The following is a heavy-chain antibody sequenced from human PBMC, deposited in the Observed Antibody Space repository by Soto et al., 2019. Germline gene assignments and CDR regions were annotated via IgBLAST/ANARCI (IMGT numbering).Heavy chain of an antibody. V-gene: IGHV3-48*02. J-gene: IGHJ5*02. CDR1: GFTFSSYS. CDR3: ARESRFLEWLSLNWFDP. Sequence: GGSLRLSCAASGFTFSSYSMNWVRQAPGKGLEWVSYISSSSSTIYYADSVKGRFTISRDNAKNSLYLQMNSLRDEDTAVYFCARESRFLEWLSLNWFDPWGQGTLVTVSS. D-gene: IGHD3-3*01. CDR2: ISSSSSTI.